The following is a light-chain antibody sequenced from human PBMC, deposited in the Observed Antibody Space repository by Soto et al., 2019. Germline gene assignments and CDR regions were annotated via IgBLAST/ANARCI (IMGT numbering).Light chain of an antibody. CDR3: QQYYTTPFT. J-gene: IGKJ3*01. CDR1: RSVLYSSNDKNY. CDR2: WAS. Sequence: DIVMTQSPDSLAVSLGERATINCKSSRSVLYSSNDKNYLAWYQQKPGQPPKLLIYWASTRESGVPDRFSGSGSGTDFTLTINSLQAEDVAAYYCQQYYTTPFTFGPGTKVDI. V-gene: IGKV4-1*01.